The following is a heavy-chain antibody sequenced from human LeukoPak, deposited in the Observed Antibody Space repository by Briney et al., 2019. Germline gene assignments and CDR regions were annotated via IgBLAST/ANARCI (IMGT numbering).Heavy chain of an antibody. D-gene: IGHD5-18*01. CDR2: INSDGSST. CDR3: ARDSVLGYSYGTDY. V-gene: IGHV3-74*01. Sequence: GGSLRLSCAASGFTFSSYWMHWVRQAPGKGLVWVSRINSDGSSTTYADSVKGRFTISRDNAKNTLYLQMNSLRAEDTAAYYCARDSVLGYSYGTDYWGQGTLVTVSS. J-gene: IGHJ4*02. CDR1: GFTFSSYW.